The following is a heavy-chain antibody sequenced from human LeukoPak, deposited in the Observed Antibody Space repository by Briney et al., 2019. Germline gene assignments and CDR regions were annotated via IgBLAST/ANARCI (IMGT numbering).Heavy chain of an antibody. CDR2: ISISGDVT. D-gene: IGHD1-1*01. J-gene: IGHJ4*02. CDR1: GLTLSCCA. V-gene: IGHV3-23*01. CDR3: ANSHKNAPGIY. Sequence: HPGGSLRLSCAASGLTLSCCAMTWVRQAPGKGLEWVSSISISGDVTNYTDSVKGRFTISRDDSKNTLYLQMNSLRVEDTAVYYCANSHKNAPGIYWGQGTLVTVSS.